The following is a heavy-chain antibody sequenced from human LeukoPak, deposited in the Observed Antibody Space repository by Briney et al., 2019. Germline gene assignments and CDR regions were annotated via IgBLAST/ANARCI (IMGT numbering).Heavy chain of an antibody. CDR3: ARTPVYCSGGSCYYYYYAMDV. V-gene: IGHV4-4*02. CDR2: VHPSEGT. CDR1: GVSVSHSNW. Sequence: SETLSLTCAVSGVSVSHSNWWAWVRQSPGKGLEWIGEVHPSEGTNYNPSLKSRVTISLDKSKNQFSLRLSSVTAADTAVYYCARTPVYCSGGSCYYYYYAMDVWGQGTTVTVSS. J-gene: IGHJ6*02. D-gene: IGHD2-15*01.